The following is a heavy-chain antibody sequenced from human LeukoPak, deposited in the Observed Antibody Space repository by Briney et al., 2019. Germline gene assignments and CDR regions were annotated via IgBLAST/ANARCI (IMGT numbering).Heavy chain of an antibody. J-gene: IGHJ4*02. CDR2: ISGSGGST. CDR3: AREGDYYGSGRSLDY. Sequence: PGGSLRLSCAASGFTFSSYAMSWVRQAPGKGLEWVSAISGSGGSTYYADSVKGRFTISRDNSKNTLYLQMNSLRAEDTAVYYCAREGDYYGSGRSLDYWGQGTLVTVSS. V-gene: IGHV3-23*01. D-gene: IGHD3-10*01. CDR1: GFTFSSYA.